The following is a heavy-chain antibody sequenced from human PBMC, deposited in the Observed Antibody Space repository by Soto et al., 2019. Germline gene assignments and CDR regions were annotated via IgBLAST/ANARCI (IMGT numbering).Heavy chain of an antibody. Sequence: PSETLSLTCAVSGGSISSSNWWSWVRQPPGKGLEWIGEIYHSGSTNYNPSLKSRVTISVDTSKNQFSLKLSSVTAADTAVYYCAREQYYYDSSGYLLPGYFDYWGQGTLVTVSS. CDR1: GGSISSSNW. D-gene: IGHD3-22*01. J-gene: IGHJ4*02. CDR2: IYHSGST. V-gene: IGHV4-4*02. CDR3: AREQYYYDSSGYLLPGYFDY.